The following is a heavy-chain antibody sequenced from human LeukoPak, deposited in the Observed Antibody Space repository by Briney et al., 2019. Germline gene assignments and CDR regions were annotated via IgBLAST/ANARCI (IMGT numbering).Heavy chain of an antibody. CDR3: ANPRYDSSGYYYVD. CDR1: GCTFTDYT. CDR2: INGGSGNT. V-gene: IGHV1-3*01. Sequence: ASVKVSCKASGCTFTDYTMHWLRQAPGQRLDWMGWINGGSGNTKYSPEFQGRVTITRDTSASTAYMELSSLRSEVTAVYYCANPRYDSSGYYYVDWGQGTLVTVSS. J-gene: IGHJ4*02. D-gene: IGHD3-22*01.